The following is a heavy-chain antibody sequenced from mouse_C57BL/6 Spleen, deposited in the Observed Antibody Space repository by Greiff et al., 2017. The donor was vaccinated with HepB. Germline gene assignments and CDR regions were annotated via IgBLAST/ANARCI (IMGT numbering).Heavy chain of an antibody. V-gene: IGHV1-64*01. J-gene: IGHJ3*01. CDR1: GYTFTSYW. CDR2: IHPNSGST. Sequence: QVQLQQPGAELVKPGASVKLSCKASGYTFTSYWMNWVKQRPGQGLEWIGMIHPNSGSTNYNEKFKSKATLTVDKSSSTAYMQLSSLPSEDSGVYYCVPYYYGSRSIAYWGQGTLVTVSA. D-gene: IGHD1-1*01. CDR3: VPYYYGSRSIAY.